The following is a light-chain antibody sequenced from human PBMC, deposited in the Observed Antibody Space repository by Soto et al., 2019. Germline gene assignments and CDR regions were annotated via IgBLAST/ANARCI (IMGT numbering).Light chain of an antibody. CDR1: QSVGSSY. CDR2: GAS. Sequence: PGERATLSCRASQSVGSSYLAWYQQRPGQAPRLLIYGASSRATGIPDRFGGSGSGTDFTLTISRLEPEDFAVYYCQQYDSSPLTFGGGTKVEIK. CDR3: QQYDSSPLT. J-gene: IGKJ4*01. V-gene: IGKV3-20*01.